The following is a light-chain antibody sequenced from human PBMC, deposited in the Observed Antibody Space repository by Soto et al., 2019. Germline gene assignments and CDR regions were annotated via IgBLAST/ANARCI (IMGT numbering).Light chain of an antibody. J-gene: IGKJ1*01. Sequence: EILMTQSPATLSLSPGERATLSCRASQSVNSKLAWYQQRRGQAPRLLIYGASSRAAGIPARFSGSGSGTEFTLTVSSLQSEDFALYYCQQYNNWPWTFGQGTKVDIK. V-gene: IGKV3-15*01. CDR1: QSVNSK. CDR2: GAS. CDR3: QQYNNWPWT.